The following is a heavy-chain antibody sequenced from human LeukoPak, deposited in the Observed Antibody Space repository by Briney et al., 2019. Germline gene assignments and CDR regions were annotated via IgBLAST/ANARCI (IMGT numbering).Heavy chain of an antibody. J-gene: IGHJ4*02. V-gene: IGHV5-51*01. CDR2: IYPGDSDT. CDR1: GYSFTSYW. D-gene: IGHD1-26*01. CDR3: ARVRGEWEPSFDY. Sequence: GESLQISCKGSGYSFTSYWIGWVRQLPGKGLEWMGIIYPGDSDTRYSPSFQGQVTISADKSISTAYLQWSSLKASDTAMYYCARVRGEWEPSFDYWGQGTLVTVSP.